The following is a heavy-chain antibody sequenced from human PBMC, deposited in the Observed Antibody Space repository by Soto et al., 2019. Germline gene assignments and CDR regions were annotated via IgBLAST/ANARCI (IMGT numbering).Heavy chain of an antibody. D-gene: IGHD6-19*01. CDR2: IKSRADGGTT. J-gene: IGHJ4*02. CDR3: TTASQWLPPYS. Sequence: EVQLVESGGGLVKPGGSLRLSCAASGFTFTKAWMTWVRQTPGKGLEWVGRIKSRADGGTTVYAASVKDRFIISRDDSNDTLYLHMNRLKTDDTAVYYCTTASQWLPPYSWGQGALVTVSS. V-gene: IGHV3-15*01. CDR1: GFTFTKAW.